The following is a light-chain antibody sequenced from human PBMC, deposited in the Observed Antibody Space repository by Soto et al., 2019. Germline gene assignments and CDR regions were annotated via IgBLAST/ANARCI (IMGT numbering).Light chain of an antibody. CDR3: QQYNSYRA. Sequence: DIQMTQSPSTLSASVGDTVTITCRASQTISRWLAWYQQKQGKAPRLLIYTASTLEGGVPSWFGASGSGTEFPLTISSLHDDDVATYCCQQYNSYRAFGQGTKVDIK. J-gene: IGKJ1*01. CDR2: TAS. CDR1: QTISRW. V-gene: IGKV1-5*01.